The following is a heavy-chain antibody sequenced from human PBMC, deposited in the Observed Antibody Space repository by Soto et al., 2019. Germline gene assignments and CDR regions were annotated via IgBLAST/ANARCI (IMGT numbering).Heavy chain of an antibody. CDR3: ARDLYCSGGSCYPEYFQH. J-gene: IGHJ1*01. CDR2: INPSGGST. V-gene: IGHV1-46*01. Sequence: ASVKVSCKASGYTFTSYYMHWVRQAPGQGLEWMGIINPSGGSTGYAQKYQGRVTMTRDTSTSTVYMELSSLRSEDTAFYYCARDLYCSGGSCYPEYFQHWGQGTLVTVSS. CDR1: GYTFTSYY. D-gene: IGHD2-15*01.